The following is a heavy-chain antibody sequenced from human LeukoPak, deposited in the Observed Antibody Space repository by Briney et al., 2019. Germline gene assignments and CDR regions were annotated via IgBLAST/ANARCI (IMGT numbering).Heavy chain of an antibody. J-gene: IGHJ5*02. CDR2: IYYSGST. CDR3: ARREGSSWYPNWFDP. D-gene: IGHD6-13*01. CDR1: GGSISSYY. V-gene: IGHV4-59*05. Sequence: PSETLSLTCTVSGGSISSYYWSWIRQPPGKGLEWIGSIYYSGSTYYNPSLKSRVTISVDTSKNQFSLKLSSVTAADTAVYYCARREGSSWYPNWFDPWGQGTLVTVSS.